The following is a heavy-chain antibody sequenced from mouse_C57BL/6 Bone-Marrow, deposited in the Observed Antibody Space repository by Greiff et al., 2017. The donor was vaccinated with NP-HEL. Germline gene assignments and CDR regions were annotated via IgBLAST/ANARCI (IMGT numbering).Heavy chain of an antibody. Sequence: VQLQQSGPELVKPGASVKIPCKASGYTFTDYNMDWVKQSHGKSLEWIGDINPNNGGTIYNQKFKGKATLTVDKSSSTAYMELRSLTSEDTAVYYCARSGWLLMDYWGKGTSVTVSS. D-gene: IGHD2-3*01. V-gene: IGHV1-18*01. CDR3: ARSGWLLMDY. CDR2: INPNNGGT. J-gene: IGHJ4*01. CDR1: GYTFTDYN.